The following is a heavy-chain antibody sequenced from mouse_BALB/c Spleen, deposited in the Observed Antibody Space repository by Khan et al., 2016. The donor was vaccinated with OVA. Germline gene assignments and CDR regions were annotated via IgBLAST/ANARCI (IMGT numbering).Heavy chain of an antibody. V-gene: IGHV1-77*01. J-gene: IGHJ3*01. Sequence: QVRLQQSGAELARPGASVTLSCKASGYTFTDYYINWVKQRTGQGLEWIGDIYPGNGNINYNENFKGKATLTADKSSSTAFMHLSSLTSEDSAVYFCTRSGIGSFAFWGQGTLVTVSA. CDR2: IYPGNGNI. D-gene: IGHD2-14*01. CDR1: GYTFTDYY. CDR3: TRSGIGSFAF.